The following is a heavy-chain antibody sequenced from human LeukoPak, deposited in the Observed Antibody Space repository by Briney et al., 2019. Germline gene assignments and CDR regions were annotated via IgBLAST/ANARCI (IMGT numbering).Heavy chain of an antibody. CDR1: GGSFSGYY. CDR3: ARDYYGSGSYSDY. J-gene: IGHJ4*02. D-gene: IGHD3-10*01. Sequence: PSETLSLTCAVYGGSFSGYYWCWVRQPPGKGLEWIEEINHSGSTNYNPSLKSRVTISVDTSKNQFSLKLSSVTAADTAVYYCARDYYGSGSYSDYWGQGTLVTVSS. V-gene: IGHV4-34*01. CDR2: INHSGST.